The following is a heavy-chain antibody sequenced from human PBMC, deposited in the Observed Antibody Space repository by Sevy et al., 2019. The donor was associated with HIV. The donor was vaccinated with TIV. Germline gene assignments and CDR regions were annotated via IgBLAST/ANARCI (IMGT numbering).Heavy chain of an antibody. CDR2: VYPHSGGT. CDR1: GYTFTGDY. CDR3: ARDGGGGTTNSGMDV. Sequence: ASVKVSCKASGYTFTGDYLHWVRQAPGQGLEWMGLVYPHSGGTNYAQKFQGRVTMTRDTSISTAYMELSRLGSDDTAVYYCARDGGGGTTNSGMDVWGQGTTVTVSS. D-gene: IGHD1-7*01. J-gene: IGHJ6*02. V-gene: IGHV1-2*06.